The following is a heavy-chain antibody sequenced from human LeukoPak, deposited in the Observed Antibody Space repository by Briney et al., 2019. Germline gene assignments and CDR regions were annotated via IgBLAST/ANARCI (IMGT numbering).Heavy chain of an antibody. CDR2: ISWNSGNI. CDR1: GFTFDDYA. V-gene: IGHV3-9*01. D-gene: IGHD6-13*01. J-gene: IGHJ4*02. CDR3: AKDKYSSSRSSYFDY. Sequence: GGSLRLSCAASGFTFDDYAMHWVRQAPGKGLEWVSGISWNSGNIGYADSRFTISRDNAKNSLYLQMDSLRAEDTALYYCAKDKYSSSRSSYFDYWGQGTLVTVSS.